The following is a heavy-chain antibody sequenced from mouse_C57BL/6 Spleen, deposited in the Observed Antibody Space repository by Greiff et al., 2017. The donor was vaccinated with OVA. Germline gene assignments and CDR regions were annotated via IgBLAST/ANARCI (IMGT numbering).Heavy chain of an antibody. CDR3: ARGGSRGAMDY. J-gene: IGHJ4*01. CDR1: GYAFSSSW. D-gene: IGHD1-1*01. Sequence: VQLQQSGPELVKPGASVKISCKASGYAFSSSWMNWVKQRPGQGLEWIGRIYPGDGDTNYNGKFKGKATLTADKSSSTAYMQLSSLTSEDSAVYFCARGGSRGAMDYWGQGTSVTVSS. V-gene: IGHV1-82*01. CDR2: IYPGDGDT.